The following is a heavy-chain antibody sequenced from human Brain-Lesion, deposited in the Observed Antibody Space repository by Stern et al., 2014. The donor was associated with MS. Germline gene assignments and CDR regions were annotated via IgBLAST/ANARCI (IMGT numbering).Heavy chain of an antibody. D-gene: IGHD1-26*01. J-gene: IGHJ4*02. CDR3: ARHDSVPRPSQLYSARDRGPGYFDY. CDR1: GGSISSSTYY. CDR2: IYYSGFT. Sequence: QLVESGPGLVKPSETLSLTCTVSGGSISSSTYYWAWIRQPPGKGLEWIGNIYYSGFTYYNPFLKSLVTISVDMSKNQFSLKLSSVTAADTAIYYCARHDSVPRPSQLYSARDRGPGYFDYWGQGTLVTVSS. V-gene: IGHV4-39*01.